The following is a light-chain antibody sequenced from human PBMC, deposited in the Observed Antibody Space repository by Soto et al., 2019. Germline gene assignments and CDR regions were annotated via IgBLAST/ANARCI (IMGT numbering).Light chain of an antibody. V-gene: IGKV3-20*01. J-gene: IGKJ1*01. CDR2: GAF. Sequence: EIVLTQSPGTLSLSPGERAALSCRASQIVTSNFLAWYQQTPGQAPRLLIYGAFVRATGIPDRFIGSGSGTDFTLTISRLEPEDFAVYYCQQYSSSPTFGQGTKVDIK. CDR1: QIVTSNF. CDR3: QQYSSSPT.